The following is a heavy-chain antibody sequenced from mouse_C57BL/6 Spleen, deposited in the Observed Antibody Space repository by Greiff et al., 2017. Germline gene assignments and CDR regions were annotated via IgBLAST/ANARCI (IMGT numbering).Heavy chain of an antibody. CDR1: GYTFTSYW. D-gene: IGHD1-1*01. Sequence: VQLQQPGAELVRPGSSVKLSCKASGYTFTSYWMDWVKQRPGQGLEWIGNIYPSDSETHYNQKFKDKATLTVDKSSSTAYMQLSSLTSEDSAVYYCARAYYYGSSSGYWGQGTTLTVSS. CDR3: ARAYYYGSSSGY. V-gene: IGHV1-61*01. CDR2: IYPSDSET. J-gene: IGHJ2*01.